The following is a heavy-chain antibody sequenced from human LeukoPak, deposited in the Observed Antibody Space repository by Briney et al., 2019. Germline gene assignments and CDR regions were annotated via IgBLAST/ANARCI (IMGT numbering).Heavy chain of an antibody. J-gene: IGHJ4*02. CDR2: INHSGST. CDR3: ARGVARAVAALDY. CDR1: GGSFSGYY. D-gene: IGHD2-15*01. Sequence: SETLSLTCAVYGGSFSGYYWSWIRQPPGKGLEWIGEINHSGSTNYNPSLKSRVTISVDTSRNQFSLKLSSVTAADTAVYYCARGVARAVAALDYWGQGTLVTVSS. V-gene: IGHV4-34*01.